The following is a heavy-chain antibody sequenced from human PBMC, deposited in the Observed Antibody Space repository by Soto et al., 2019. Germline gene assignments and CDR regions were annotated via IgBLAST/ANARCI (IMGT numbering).Heavy chain of an antibody. V-gene: IGHV4-34*01. D-gene: IGHD5-18*01. CDR1: GGSFSGYY. J-gene: IGHJ6*02. CDR3: ARGLGRGYSYGYLGSYYYGMDV. CDR2: INHSGST. Sequence: SETLSLTCAVYGGSFSGYYWSWIRHPPGKGLEWIGEINHSGSTNYNPSLKSRVTISVDTSKNQFSLKLSSVTAADTAVYYCARGLGRGYSYGYLGSYYYGMDVWGQGTTVTVSS.